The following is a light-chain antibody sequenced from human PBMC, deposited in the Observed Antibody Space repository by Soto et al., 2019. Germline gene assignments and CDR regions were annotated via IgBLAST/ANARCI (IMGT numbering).Light chain of an antibody. J-gene: IGLJ2*01. CDR3: GSYASATLI. CDR2: EVR. CDR1: SSDIGAYDY. Sequence: QSVLTQPASVSGSPGQSITISCTGTSSDIGAYDYVSWFQQYSGKAPTLIIYEVRFRPSGVSSRFSGSKSGNTASLTISGLQPEDEAYYYCGSYASATLIFGGGTKVTVL. V-gene: IGLV2-14*03.